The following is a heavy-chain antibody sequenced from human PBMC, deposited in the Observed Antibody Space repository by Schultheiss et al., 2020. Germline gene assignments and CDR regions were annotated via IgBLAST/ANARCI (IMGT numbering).Heavy chain of an antibody. J-gene: IGHJ4*02. CDR2: IRSKAYGGTT. CDR1: GFTFGDYA. V-gene: IGHV3-49*04. Sequence: SLRLSCTASGFTFGDYAMSWVRQAPGKGLEWVGFIRSKAYGGTTEYAASVKGRFTISRDDSKSIAYLQMNSLKTEDTAVYYCTGLSSSGGRHASHIPGGPVDYWGQGTLVTVSS. CDR3: TGLSSSGGRHASHIPGGPVDY. D-gene: IGHD6-6*01.